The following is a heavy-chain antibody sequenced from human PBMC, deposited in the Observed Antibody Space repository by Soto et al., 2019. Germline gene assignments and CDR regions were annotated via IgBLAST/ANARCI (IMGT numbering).Heavy chain of an antibody. CDR3: VRDXHDYDFWSGNPRGYFDL. D-gene: IGHD3-3*01. J-gene: IGHJ2*01. CDR2: INDDGSRT. V-gene: IGHV3-74*01. Sequence: GGSLRLSCAASGFTLSNFWMHWVRQVPGKGLVWVSRINDDGSRTKYADSVEGRLTISRDTAKNTLYLQMDSLRVEDTAVYYCVRDXHDYDFWSGNPRGYFDLWGRGTPVTVSS. CDR1: GFTLSNFW.